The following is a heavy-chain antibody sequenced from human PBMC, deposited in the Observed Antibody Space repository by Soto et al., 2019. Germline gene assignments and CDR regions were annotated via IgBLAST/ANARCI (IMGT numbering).Heavy chain of an antibody. J-gene: IGHJ4*02. V-gene: IGHV3-23*01. Sequence: EVHLLESGGGLVQPGGSLRLSCAASGFTFRSYAMSWVRQAPGKGLEWVSAIGGSGGNTYYADSVKGRFTISRDNSEDTLSLQMNGLRPEDTAGYYCAKSAGFGELLSHYYFDYWGRGTLVTIFS. CDR3: AKSAGFGELLSHYYFDY. D-gene: IGHD3-10*01. CDR2: IGGSGGNT. CDR1: GFTFRSYA.